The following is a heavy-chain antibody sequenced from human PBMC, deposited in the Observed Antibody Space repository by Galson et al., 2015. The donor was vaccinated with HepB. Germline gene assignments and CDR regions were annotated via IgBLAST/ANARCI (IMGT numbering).Heavy chain of an antibody. CDR3: ASHRVVSGTGVVDY. J-gene: IGHJ4*02. Sequence: QSGAEVKKPGESLRISCKGSGYRFTTFWISWVLQKPGKGLEWMGRIDPSDSKTNYSPSFQGHVTISADKSISTAHLQWSSLEASDSAMYYYASHRVVSGTGVVDYWGRGTLVTVSP. V-gene: IGHV5-10-1*01. D-gene: IGHD6-19*01. CDR2: IDPSDSKT. CDR1: GYRFTTFW.